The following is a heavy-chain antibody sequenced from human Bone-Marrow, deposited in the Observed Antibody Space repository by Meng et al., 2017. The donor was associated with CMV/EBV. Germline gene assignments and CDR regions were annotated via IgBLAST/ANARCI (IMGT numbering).Heavy chain of an antibody. CDR1: TLRSYA. Sequence: TLRSYAMSWVSKETGKGVEWVAAISGSGGSKYYADSVKGRLTISRDKSKNTLYLQMNSLRAEDTAVYYCAKKMCSGGSCYWGYFDLWGRGTLVTVSS. D-gene: IGHD2-15*01. V-gene: IGHV3-23*01. J-gene: IGHJ2*01. CDR3: AKKMCSGGSCYWGYFDL. CDR2: ISGSGGSK.